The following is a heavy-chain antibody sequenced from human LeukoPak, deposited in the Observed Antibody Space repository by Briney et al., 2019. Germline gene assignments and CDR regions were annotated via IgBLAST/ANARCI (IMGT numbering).Heavy chain of an antibody. CDR1: GGSFSSSSYY. V-gene: IGHV4-39*01. J-gene: IGHJ3*02. CDR3: TRHFDRDGYKSNAFDI. D-gene: IGHD5-24*01. Sequence: SETLSLTCTVSGGSFSSSSYYWGWIRQPPGKGLEWIGSMYYSGSTYYNASLRSRVTISVDTSKNQFSLKLSSVTAADTAVYYCTRHFDRDGYKSNAFDIWGQGTMVTVSS. CDR2: MYYSGST.